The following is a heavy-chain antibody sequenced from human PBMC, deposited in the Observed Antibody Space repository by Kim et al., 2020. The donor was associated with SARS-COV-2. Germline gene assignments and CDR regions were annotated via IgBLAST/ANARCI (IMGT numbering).Heavy chain of an antibody. CDR2: LNPKSGDT. D-gene: IGHD3-16*01. J-gene: IGHJ5*02. V-gene: IGHV1-2*06. CDR1: GYTFIDYY. Sequence: ASVKVSCKASGYTFIDYYLQWVRQAPGQGLEWVGRLNPKSGDTDYAQKFQGRVAMARDTSSSTAYMELSRLTSIDTAVYYCARGTSDYGNWLDPWGQGTL. CDR3: ARGTSDYGNWLDP.